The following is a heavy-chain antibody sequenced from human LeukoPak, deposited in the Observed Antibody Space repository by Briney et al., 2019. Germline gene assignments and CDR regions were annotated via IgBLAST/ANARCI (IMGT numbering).Heavy chain of an antibody. V-gene: IGHV3-23*01. D-gene: IGHD3-10*01. Sequence: GGSLRLSCAASGFTFSSYVMGWVRQAPGKGLEWVSAISGSGTTTYYADAVKGRFTISRDNSRNTLYLQMHSLGAEDTAVYYCANTVVRGVASMDVWGQGTTVTVS. CDR2: ISGSGTTT. CDR1: GFTFSSYV. J-gene: IGHJ6*02. CDR3: ANTVVRGVASMDV.